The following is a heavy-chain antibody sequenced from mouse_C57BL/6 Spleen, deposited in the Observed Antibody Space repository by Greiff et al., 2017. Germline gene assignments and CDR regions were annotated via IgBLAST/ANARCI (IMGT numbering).Heavy chain of an antibody. CDR2: INPNNGGT. V-gene: IGHV1-22*01. Sequence: VQLQQSGPELVKPGASVKMSCKASGYTFTDYNMHWVKQSHGKSLEWIGYINPNNGGTSYNQKFKGKATLTVNKSSSTAYMELRSLTSEDSAVYYCARGGYRSYYFDYWGQGTTLTVSS. CDR1: GYTFTDYN. CDR3: ARGGYRSYYFDY. J-gene: IGHJ2*01. D-gene: IGHD2-2*01.